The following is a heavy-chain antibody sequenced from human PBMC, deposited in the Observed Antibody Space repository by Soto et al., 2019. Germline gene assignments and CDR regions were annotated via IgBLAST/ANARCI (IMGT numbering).Heavy chain of an antibody. Sequence: XASLKISCQGCGYSFTNYWISWVRQMPGKGLEWMGRIDPSDSYTNYSPSFQGHVTISVDKSISTAYLHWNSLKASDTAMYYCARQKLAVGYYGMDVWGQGTTVTAP. V-gene: IGHV5-10-1*01. D-gene: IGHD1-1*01. J-gene: IGHJ6*02. CDR2: IDPSDSYT. CDR3: ARQKLAVGYYGMDV. CDR1: GYSFTNYW.